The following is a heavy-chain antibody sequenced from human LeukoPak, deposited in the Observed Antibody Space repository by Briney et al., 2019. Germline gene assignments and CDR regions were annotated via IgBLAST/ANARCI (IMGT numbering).Heavy chain of an antibody. Sequence: PSETLSLTCAVYGGSFSGDYWSWIRQPPGKGLEWVGEINHRGSTDYNPSLKSRVTISVEMSKNQFSLQLNSVTAADTAVYYCARSGSISLVREERHYFDYWGQGTLVTVSS. CDR3: ARSGSISLVREERHYFDY. CDR1: GGSFSGDY. V-gene: IGHV4-34*01. CDR2: INHRGST. J-gene: IGHJ4*02. D-gene: IGHD3-10*01.